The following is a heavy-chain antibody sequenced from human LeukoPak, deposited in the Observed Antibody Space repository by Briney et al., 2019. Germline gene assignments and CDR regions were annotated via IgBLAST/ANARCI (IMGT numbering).Heavy chain of an antibody. CDR1: GGSISTYY. CDR3: ARADQVVAAANLFWFDP. CDR2: IYHSGST. D-gene: IGHD6-13*01. Sequence: SETLSLTCSVSGGSISTYYWTWIRQPPGKGLEWIGSIYHSGSTYYNPSLKSRVTISVDTSKNQFSLKLSSVTAADTAVYYCARADQVVAAANLFWFDPWGQGTLVTVSS. V-gene: IGHV4-59*12. J-gene: IGHJ5*02.